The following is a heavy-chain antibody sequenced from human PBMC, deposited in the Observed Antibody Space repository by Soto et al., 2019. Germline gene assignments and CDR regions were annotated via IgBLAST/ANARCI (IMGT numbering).Heavy chain of an antibody. D-gene: IGHD2-15*01. CDR3: AREPRYCRGGSCSITGDAFDI. Sequence: GGPLRLSCAASGFIVSDTYMNWVRQAPGKGLEWVSVISNRGDTYYADSVKGRFSLSRDISTNTLHLQMNSLSAEDTAVYYCAREPRYCRGGSCSITGDAFDIWGQGAMVTVSS. CDR1: GFIVSDTY. J-gene: IGHJ3*02. CDR2: ISNRGDT. V-gene: IGHV3-66*01.